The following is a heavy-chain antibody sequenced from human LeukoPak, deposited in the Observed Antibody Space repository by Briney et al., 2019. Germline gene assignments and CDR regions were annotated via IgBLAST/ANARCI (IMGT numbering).Heavy chain of an antibody. J-gene: IGHJ4*02. V-gene: IGHV3-48*02. Sequence: GGSLRLSCAAPGFTFSSYSMNWVRQAPGKGLEWVSCISSSSSTIYYADSVKGRFTISRDIAKTSLYLQMNSLRDEDAAVYYYARGRRYYDSSGPTGVYYFDYWGQGTLVTVSS. CDR3: ARGRRYYDSSGPTGVYYFDY. CDR2: ISSSSSTI. CDR1: GFTFSSYS. D-gene: IGHD3-22*01.